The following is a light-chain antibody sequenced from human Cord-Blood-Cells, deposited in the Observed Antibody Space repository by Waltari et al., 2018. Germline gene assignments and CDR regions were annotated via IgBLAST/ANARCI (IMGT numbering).Light chain of an antibody. Sequence: DIQMTQSPSSLSASVGDRVTITCRASQSLSSYLNWYQQKPGKATKLLNYAAYSLQSGVPSRFSGSGSGTDFTLTISSLQPEDFATYYCQQSYSTPWTFGQGTKVEIK. CDR2: AAY. CDR1: QSLSSY. V-gene: IGKV1-39*01. J-gene: IGKJ1*01. CDR3: QQSYSTPWT.